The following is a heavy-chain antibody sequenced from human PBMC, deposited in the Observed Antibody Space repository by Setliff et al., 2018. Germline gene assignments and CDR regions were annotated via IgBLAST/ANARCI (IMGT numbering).Heavy chain of an antibody. V-gene: IGHV4-39*02. D-gene: IGHD3-9*01. CDR1: GGSVSSGYYY. CDR3: ARAPNDLGVDWLFNNYFDY. Sequence: LSLTCNVSGGSVSSGYYYWDWIRQPPGKGLEWIGTVYYTGRTYYNPSLKSRVTIAVDAPDNHFSLRLRSVTAADTAVYYCARAPNDLGVDWLFNNYFDYWGHGTLVTVSS. CDR2: VYYTGRT. J-gene: IGHJ4*01.